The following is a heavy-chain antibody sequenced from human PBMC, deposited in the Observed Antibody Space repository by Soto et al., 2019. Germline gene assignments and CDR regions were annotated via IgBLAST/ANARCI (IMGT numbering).Heavy chain of an antibody. CDR2: INHSGST. Sequence: QVQLQQWGAGLLKPSETLSLTCAVYGGSFSGYYWSWIRQPPGKGLEWIGEINHSGSTNYNPSLKSRVTISVDTSKNQFSLKLSSVTAADTAVYYCARGREKGYCSGGSCLHYYYYYYMDVWGKGTMVTVSS. V-gene: IGHV4-34*01. D-gene: IGHD2-15*01. CDR1: GGSFSGYY. J-gene: IGHJ6*03. CDR3: ARGREKGYCSGGSCLHYYYYYYMDV.